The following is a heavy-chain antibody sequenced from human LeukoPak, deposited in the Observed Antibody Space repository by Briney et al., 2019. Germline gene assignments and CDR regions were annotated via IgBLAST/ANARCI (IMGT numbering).Heavy chain of an antibody. J-gene: IGHJ5*02. CDR1: GGSLSSYY. CDR3: ARLSLHHYGSGSYYWFDP. D-gene: IGHD3-10*01. V-gene: IGHV4-59*01. CDR2: IYYSGST. Sequence: SETLSLTCTVSGGSLSSYYWSWIRQPPGKGLEWIGYIYYSGSTNYNPSLKSRVTISVDTSKNQFSLKLSSVTAADTAVYYCARLSLHHYGSGSYYWFDPWGQGTLVTVSS.